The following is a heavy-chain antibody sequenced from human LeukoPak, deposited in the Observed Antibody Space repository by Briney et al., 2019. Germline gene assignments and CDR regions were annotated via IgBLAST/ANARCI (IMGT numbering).Heavy chain of an antibody. D-gene: IGHD6-19*01. Sequence: PGGSLRLSCVASGFTFSSSWMSWVRQAPGKGLEWVANIKEDGSQKYYVDSVKGRFTISRDNAKNSLYLQMNSLRAEDTAVYYCAKNGGGWSNWFGPWGPGTLVTVSS. V-gene: IGHV3-7*02. CDR1: GFTFSSSW. J-gene: IGHJ5*02. CDR3: AKNGGGWSNWFGP. CDR2: IKEDGSQK.